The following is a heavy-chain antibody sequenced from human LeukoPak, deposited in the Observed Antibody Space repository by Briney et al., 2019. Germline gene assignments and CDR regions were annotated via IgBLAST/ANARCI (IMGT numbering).Heavy chain of an antibody. V-gene: IGHV3-53*01. Sequence: GGSLRLSCEASGFTVSSNYMSWVRHDPGKGLEWVLVIYSGGTTYYADSVKGRFTISRDNSKNTLYLQKNSLRAEDTAVYYCARARDGIYGSGNYYTYWFFDLWGRGTLVTVSS. CDR1: GFTVSSNY. D-gene: IGHD3-10*01. J-gene: IGHJ2*01. CDR2: IYSGGTT. CDR3: ARARDGIYGSGNYYTYWFFDL.